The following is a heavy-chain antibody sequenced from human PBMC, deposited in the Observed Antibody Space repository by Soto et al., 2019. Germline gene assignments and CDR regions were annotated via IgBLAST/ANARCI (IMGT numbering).Heavy chain of an antibody. V-gene: IGHV3-20*04. Sequence: EVQLVESGGGVVRPGGSLRLSCAASGFTFDDYGMSWVRQAPGKGLEWVSGINWNGGSTGYADSVKGRFTISRDNAKNSLYLKMNSLRAEDTALYYCARDRSYGSGSYYNREGGYFDYWGQGTLVTVSS. CDR1: GFTFDDYG. D-gene: IGHD3-10*01. J-gene: IGHJ4*02. CDR2: INWNGGST. CDR3: ARDRSYGSGSYYNREGGYFDY.